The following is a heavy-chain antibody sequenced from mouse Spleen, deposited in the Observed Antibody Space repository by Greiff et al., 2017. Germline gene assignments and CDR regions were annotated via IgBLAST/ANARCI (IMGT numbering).Heavy chain of an antibody. CDR1: GYGFSSSW. V-gene: IGHV1-82*01. Sequence: VQLQQSGPELVKPGASVKISCKASGYGFSSSWMNWVKQRPGKGLEWIGRIYPGDGDTNYNGKFKGKATLTADKSSSTAYMQLSSLTSEDSAVYFCARSTMITTGFLTYWGQGTLVTVSA. CDR2: IYPGDGDT. J-gene: IGHJ3*01. D-gene: IGHD2-4*01. CDR3: ARSTMITTGFLTY.